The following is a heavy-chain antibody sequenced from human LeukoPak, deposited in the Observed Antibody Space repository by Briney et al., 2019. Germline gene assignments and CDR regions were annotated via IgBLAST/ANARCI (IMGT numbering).Heavy chain of an antibody. D-gene: IGHD2-15*01. Sequence: PGGSLRLSCAVSGITFSSFWMSWVRQAPGKGLEWVANIKQDGSEKYYVDSVKGRFTISRDNAKNSVYLQMNSLRVEDTALYYCARGIWVAFRGQGALVTVSS. CDR3: ARGIWVAF. CDR1: GITFSSFW. CDR2: IKQDGSEK. J-gene: IGHJ4*02. V-gene: IGHV3-7*01.